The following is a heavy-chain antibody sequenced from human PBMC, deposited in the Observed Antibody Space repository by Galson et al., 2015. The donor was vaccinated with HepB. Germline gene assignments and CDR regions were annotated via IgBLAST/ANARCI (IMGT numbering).Heavy chain of an antibody. Sequence: SLRLSCAASGFTVSSNYMSWVRQAPGKGLEWVSVIYSGGSTYYADSVKGRFTISRDNSKNTLYLQMNSLRAEDTAVYYCARDGYYCSSTSCHNTPFDYWGQGTLVTVSS. J-gene: IGHJ4*02. CDR3: ARDGYYCSSTSCHNTPFDY. CDR2: IYSGGST. CDR1: GFTVSSNY. D-gene: IGHD2-2*01. V-gene: IGHV3-53*01.